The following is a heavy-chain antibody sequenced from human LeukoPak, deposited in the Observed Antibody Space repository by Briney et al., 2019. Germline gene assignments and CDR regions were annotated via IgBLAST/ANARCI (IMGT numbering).Heavy chain of an antibody. J-gene: IGHJ4*02. CDR3: AKDGGYSYGYFDY. D-gene: IGHD5-18*01. V-gene: IGHV3-30*18. CDR1: GFTFSSYG. Sequence: PGGSLRLSCAASGFTFSSYGMHWVRQAPGKGLEWVAVISYDGSNKYHADSVKGRFTISRDNSKNTLYLQMNSLRAEDTAVYYCAKDGGYSYGYFDYWGQGTLVTVSS. CDR2: ISYDGSNK.